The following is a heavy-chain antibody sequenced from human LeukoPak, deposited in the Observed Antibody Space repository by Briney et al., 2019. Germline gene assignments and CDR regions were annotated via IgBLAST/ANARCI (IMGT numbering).Heavy chain of an antibody. V-gene: IGHV4-34*01. CDR2: INHSGST. Sequence: TSETLSLTCAVYGGSFSGYYWSWIRQPPGKGLEWIGEINHSGSTNYNPSLKSRVTISVDTSKNQFSLKLSSVTAADTAVYYCARGEYGVFDYWGQGTLVTVSS. CDR1: GGSFSGYY. CDR3: ARGEYGVFDY. J-gene: IGHJ4*02. D-gene: IGHD2/OR15-2a*01.